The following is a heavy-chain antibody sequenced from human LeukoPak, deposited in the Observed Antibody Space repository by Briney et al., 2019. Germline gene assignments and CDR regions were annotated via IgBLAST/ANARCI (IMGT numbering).Heavy chain of an antibody. D-gene: IGHD1-26*01. V-gene: IGHV3-30*18. J-gene: IGHJ4*02. Sequence: GRSLGLSYVVSRFTFSSYGMHWVRQAPGKGLEWVAVISHDGSKKYYADSVKGRFTISRDNSKNTLYLQMNSLRAEDTAVYYCAKDHIVGSTNYFDYWGQGTLVTVSS. CDR2: ISHDGSKK. CDR3: AKDHIVGSTNYFDY. CDR1: RFTFSSYG.